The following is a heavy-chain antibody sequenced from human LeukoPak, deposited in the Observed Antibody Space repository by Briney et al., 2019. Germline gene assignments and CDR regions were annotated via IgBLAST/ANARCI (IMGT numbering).Heavy chain of an antibody. J-gene: IGHJ4*02. V-gene: IGHV3-7*01. CDR3: ANVPRSTVSY. Sequence: GGSLRLSCAASGFSFTTNWMHWVRQTPGKRLEWVAELNEDGTVKYYVDSVKGRFTISRDNDKNSLYLQMNRLRAEDTGVYFCANVPRSTVSYWGRGTLVTVSS. CDR1: GFSFTTNW. D-gene: IGHD1-14*01. CDR2: LNEDGTVK.